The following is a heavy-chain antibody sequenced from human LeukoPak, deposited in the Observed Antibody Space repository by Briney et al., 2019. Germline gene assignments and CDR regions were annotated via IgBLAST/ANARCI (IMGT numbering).Heavy chain of an antibody. V-gene: IGHV4-39*01. CDR3: ARLGINGWQYYSGLDV. CDR2: FHYPGTT. D-gene: IGHD6-19*01. CDR1: GGAISASGHY. J-gene: IGHJ6*02. Sequence: WETLSLTCTVSGGAISASGHYWAWVRQPPGRGLGWFASFHYPGTTHYSPSLASRVTISVDTSRNQFSLKLSSLTAADTAVYFCARLGINGWQYYSGLDVWGQGTTVTVSS.